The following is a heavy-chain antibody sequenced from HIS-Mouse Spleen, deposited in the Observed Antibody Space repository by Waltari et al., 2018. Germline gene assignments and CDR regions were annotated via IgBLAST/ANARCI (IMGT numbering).Heavy chain of an antibody. CDR3: ARHNRESIVATLGDAFDI. CDR1: GYTFTSYY. D-gene: IGHD5-12*01. Sequence: QVQLVQSGAEVKKPGASVKVSCKASGYTFTSYYMHWVRQAPGQGLEWMGIINPSGGSTSYAQKFQGRVTMTRDTSTSTVYMELSSLRSEDTAVYYCARHNRESIVATLGDAFDIWGQGTMVTVSS. V-gene: IGHV1-46*03. CDR2: INPSGGST. J-gene: IGHJ3*02.